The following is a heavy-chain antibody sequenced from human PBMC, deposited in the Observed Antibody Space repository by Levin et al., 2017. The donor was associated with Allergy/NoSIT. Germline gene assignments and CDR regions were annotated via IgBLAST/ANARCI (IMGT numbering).Heavy chain of an antibody. CDR1: GGSISSSSYY. D-gene: IGHD6-19*01. Sequence: SETLSLTCTVSGGSISSSSYYWGWIRQPPGKGLEWIGSIYYSGSTYYNPSLKSRVTISVDTSKNQFSLKLSSVTAADTAVYYCARSGYSSGWYADWYFDLWGRGTLVTVSS. J-gene: IGHJ2*01. V-gene: IGHV4-39*01. CDR2: IYYSGST. CDR3: ARSGYSSGWYADWYFDL.